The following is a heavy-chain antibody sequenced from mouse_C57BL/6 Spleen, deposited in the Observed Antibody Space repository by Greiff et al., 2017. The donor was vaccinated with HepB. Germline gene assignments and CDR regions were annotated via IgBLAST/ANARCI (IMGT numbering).Heavy chain of an antibody. CDR1: GYTFTSYW. CDR2: IYPSDSET. J-gene: IGHJ2*01. Sequence: QVQLQQSGAELVRPGSSVKLSCKASGYTFTSYWMDWVKQRPGQGLEWIGNIYPSDSETHYNQKFKDKATLTVDKSSSTAYMQLSSLTSEDSAVYYCAYYGSSYREFDYWGQGTTLTVSS. V-gene: IGHV1-61*01. D-gene: IGHD1-1*01. CDR3: AYYGSSYREFDY.